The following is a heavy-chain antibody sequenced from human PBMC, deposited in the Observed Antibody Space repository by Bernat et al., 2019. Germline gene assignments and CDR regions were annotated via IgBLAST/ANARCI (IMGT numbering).Heavy chain of an antibody. V-gene: IGHV3-30-3*01. J-gene: IGHJ4*02. CDR1: GFTFSSYA. D-gene: IGHD1-7*01. CDR2: ISYDGSNK. Sequence: QVQLVESGGGVVQPGRSLRLSCAASGFTFSSYAMHWVRQAPGKGLEWVAVISYDGSNKYYADSVKGRFTISRDNSKNTLYLQMNSLRGEDTAVYYCARGTTAGGYWGQGTLVTVSS. CDR3: ARGTTAGGY.